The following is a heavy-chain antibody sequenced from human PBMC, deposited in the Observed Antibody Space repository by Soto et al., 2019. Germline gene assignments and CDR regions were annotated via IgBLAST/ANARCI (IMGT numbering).Heavy chain of an antibody. CDR1: GGSISSSSYY. Sequence: SETLSLTCTVSGGSISSSSYYWGWIRQPPGKGLEWIGSIYYSGSTYYNPSLKSRVTISVDTSKNQFSLKLSSVTAADTAVYYCARRGPTVTRYYYYGMDVWGHRTTVTVSS. CDR3: ARRGPTVTRYYYYGMDV. CDR2: IYYSGST. V-gene: IGHV4-39*01. D-gene: IGHD4-17*01. J-gene: IGHJ6*02.